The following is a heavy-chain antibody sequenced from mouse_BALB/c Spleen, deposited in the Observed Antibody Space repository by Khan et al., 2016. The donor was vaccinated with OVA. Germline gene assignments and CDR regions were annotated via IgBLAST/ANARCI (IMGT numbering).Heavy chain of an antibody. D-gene: IGHD1-1*01. V-gene: IGHV2-6-1*01. CDR1: GFSLTNYG. J-gene: IGHJ4*01. Sequence: QVQLKQSGPGLAAPSQSLSITCTISGFSLTNYGVHWVRQPPGKGLEWLAVIWSDGSTTYNSALKSRLTITKDNSQSQVFLKMNSLQTDNTAIYFCARQPYVHYNIMDYWGQGTSVTVSS. CDR2: IWSDGST. CDR3: ARQPYVHYNIMDY.